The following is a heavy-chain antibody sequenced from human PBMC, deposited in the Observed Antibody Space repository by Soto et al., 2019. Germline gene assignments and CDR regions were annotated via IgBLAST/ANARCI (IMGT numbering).Heavy chain of an antibody. D-gene: IGHD3-9*01. CDR2: IYYSGST. CDR3: ARAEMFYDILTGYSSNWFDP. CDR1: GGSISSYY. V-gene: IGHV4-59*01. Sequence: PSETLSLTCTVSGGSISSYYWGWIRQPPGKGLDWIGYIYYSGSTNYNPSLKSRVTISVDTSKNQFSLKLSSVTAADTAVYYCARAEMFYDILTGYSSNWFDPWGQGTLVTVSS. J-gene: IGHJ5*02.